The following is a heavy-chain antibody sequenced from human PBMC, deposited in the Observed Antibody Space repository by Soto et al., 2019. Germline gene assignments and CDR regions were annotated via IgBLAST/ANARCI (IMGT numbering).Heavy chain of an antibody. CDR2: INPRGFFT. V-gene: IGHV1-46*01. D-gene: IGHD3-10*01. CDR1: GYTFTSYN. J-gene: IGHJ5*02. CDR3: ARAAARFGELFWFDP. Sequence: QVQLVQSGAEVKKPGASVKVSCKASGYTFTSYNIHWVRQAPGQGLEWVGMINPRGFFTTYAKKFRGRVTMTGDTSTSVVYMELTQLRSADTAVYYCARAAARFGELFWFDPCGQGTLLSVAS.